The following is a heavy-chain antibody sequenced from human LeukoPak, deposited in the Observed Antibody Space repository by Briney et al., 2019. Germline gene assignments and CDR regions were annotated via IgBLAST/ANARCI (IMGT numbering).Heavy chain of an antibody. CDR3: AEDYGGGNWFDP. CDR1: GYTFTSYG. V-gene: IGHV1-18*01. Sequence: ASVKVSCKASGYTFTSYGISWVRQAPGQGLEWMGWISAYNGSTNYAQKLQGRVTMTTDTSTSTAYMELRSLRSDDTAVYYCAEDYGGGNWFDPWGQGTLVTVSS. CDR2: ISAYNGST. J-gene: IGHJ5*02. D-gene: IGHD4-23*01.